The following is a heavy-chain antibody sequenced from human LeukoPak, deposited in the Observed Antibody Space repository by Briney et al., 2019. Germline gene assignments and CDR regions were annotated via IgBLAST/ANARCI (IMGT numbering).Heavy chain of an antibody. V-gene: IGHV3-11*01. D-gene: IGHD3-3*01. J-gene: IGHJ6*03. CDR1: GFTFSDYY. CDR3: ARDLESRRYDFWSGYYRGYCYMDV. Sequence: GGSLRLSCAASGFTFSDYYMSWIRQAPGKGLEWVSYISSSGSTIYYADSVKGRFTISRDNPKNSLYLQMNSLRTEDTAVYYCARDLESRRYDFWSGYYRGYCYMDVWGKGTTVTVSS. CDR2: ISSSGSTI.